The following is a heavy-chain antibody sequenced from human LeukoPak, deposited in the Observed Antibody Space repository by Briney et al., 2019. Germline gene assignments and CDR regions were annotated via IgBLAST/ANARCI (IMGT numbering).Heavy chain of an antibody. J-gene: IGHJ6*02. V-gene: IGHV3-23*01. CDR1: GFTFSSYA. CDR2: ISGSGGST. D-gene: IGHD2/OR15-2a*01. CDR3: ARDHRNSRRVWDYGMDV. Sequence: GGSLRLSCAASGFTFSSYAMSWVRQAPGKGLEWVSAISGSGGSTYYADSVKGRFTISRDNSKNTLYLQMNSLRAEDTAVYYCARDHRNSRRVWDYGMDVWGQGTTVTVSS.